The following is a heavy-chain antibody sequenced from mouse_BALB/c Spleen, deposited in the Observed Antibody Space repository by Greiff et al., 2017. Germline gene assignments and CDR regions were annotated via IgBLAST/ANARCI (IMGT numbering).Heavy chain of an antibody. D-gene: IGHD2-1*01. J-gene: IGHJ1*01. CDR1: GYAFTNYL. V-gene: IGHV1-54*01. CDR2: INPGSGGT. Sequence: QVQLQQSGAELVRPGTSVKVSCKASGYAFTNYLIEWVKQRPGQGLEWIGVINPGSGGTNYNEKFKGKATLTADKSSSTAYMQLSSLTSDDSAVYFCASIYYGNYGEYFDVWGAGTTVTVSS. CDR3: ASIYYGNYGEYFDV.